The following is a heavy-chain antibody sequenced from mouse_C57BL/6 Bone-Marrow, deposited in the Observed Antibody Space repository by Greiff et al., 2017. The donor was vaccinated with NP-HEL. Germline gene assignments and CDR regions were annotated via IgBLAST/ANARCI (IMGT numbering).Heavy chain of an antibody. CDR3: ARDGYYGDY. V-gene: IGHV5-4*01. Sequence: EVKLVESGGGLVKPGGSLKLSCAASGFTFSSYAMSWVRQTPEKRLEWVATISDGGSYTYYPDNVKGRFTISRDNAKNNLYLQMSHLKSEDTAMYYCARDGYYGDYWGQGTTLTVSS. CDR2: ISDGGSYT. J-gene: IGHJ2*01. CDR1: GFTFSSYA. D-gene: IGHD2-3*01.